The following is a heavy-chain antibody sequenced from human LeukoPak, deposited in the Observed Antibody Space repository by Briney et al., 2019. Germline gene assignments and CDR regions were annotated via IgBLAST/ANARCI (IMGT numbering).Heavy chain of an antibody. V-gene: IGHV4-4*07. J-gene: IGHJ4*02. CDR1: GGSITGYY. D-gene: IGHD2-2*01. CDR2: IYTSGST. Sequence: SETLSLTCTVSGGSITGYYWSWIRQPAGKGLEWIGRIYTSGSTNYNPSLKSRVTMSVDTSKNQFSLKLSSVTAADTAVYYCARVDCSSTSCHFDYWGQGTLVTVSS. CDR3: ARVDCSSTSCHFDY.